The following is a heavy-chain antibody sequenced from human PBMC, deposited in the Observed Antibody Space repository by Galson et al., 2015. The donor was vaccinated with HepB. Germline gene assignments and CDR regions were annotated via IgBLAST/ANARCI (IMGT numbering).Heavy chain of an antibody. CDR3: ARDFYGSGRLDY. V-gene: IGHV2-70*04. D-gene: IGHD3-10*01. Sequence: PALVKPTQTLTLTCTFSGFSLSTSGMRVSWIRQPPGKALEWLARIDWDDDKFYSTSLKTRLTISKDTSKNQVVLTMTNMDPVDTATYYCARDFYGSGRLDYWGQGTLVTVSS. CDR2: IDWDDDK. J-gene: IGHJ4*02. CDR1: GFSLSTSGMR.